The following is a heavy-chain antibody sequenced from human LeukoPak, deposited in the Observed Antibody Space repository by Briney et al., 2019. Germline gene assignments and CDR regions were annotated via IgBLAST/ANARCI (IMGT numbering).Heavy chain of an antibody. V-gene: IGHV4-31*02. Sequence: PQTLSLTCSVSGDSVSSDTGGYYWTWIRQRPGKGLEWIGNIHSDGTPSYNPSLRDRVSISRDRSKNQFSLRLTSVTAGDTAFYYCARDRGDYSGDPGYFDYWGQGPLVTVSS. CDR3: ARDRGDYSGDPGYFDY. D-gene: IGHD4-23*01. CDR2: IHSDGTP. J-gene: IGHJ4*02. CDR1: GDSVSSDTGGYY.